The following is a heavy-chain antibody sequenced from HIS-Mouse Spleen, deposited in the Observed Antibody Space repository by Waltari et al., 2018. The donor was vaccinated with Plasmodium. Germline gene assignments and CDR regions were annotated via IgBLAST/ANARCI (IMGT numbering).Heavy chain of an antibody. CDR1: GGSFSGYY. Sequence: QVQLQQWGAGLLKPSETLSLTCAVYGGSFSGYYWSWIRQPPGKGLEWIGEINNSGSTSCNPSRKSGVTISGDTAKHQFALKLGSVTAADTAVYYCARGRRTGDGPDYWGQGTLVTVSS. D-gene: IGHD7-27*01. CDR3: ARGRRTGDGPDY. CDR2: INNSGST. V-gene: IGHV4-34*01. J-gene: IGHJ4*02.